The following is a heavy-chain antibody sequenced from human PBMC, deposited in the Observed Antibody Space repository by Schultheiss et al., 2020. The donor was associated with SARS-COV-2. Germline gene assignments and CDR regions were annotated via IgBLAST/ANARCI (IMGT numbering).Heavy chain of an antibody. CDR1: GGSFSSYY. J-gene: IGHJ6*03. Sequence: SETLSLTCAVYGGSFSSYYWSWIRQPAGKGLEWIGRIYTSGSTYYNPSLKSRVTISVDTSKNQFSLKLSSVTAADTAVYYCASRCSSTSCYDNRDYYYYYMDVWGKGTTVTVSS. CDR2: IYTSGST. CDR3: ASRCSSTSCYDNRDYYYYYMDV. V-gene: IGHV4-59*10. D-gene: IGHD2-2*01.